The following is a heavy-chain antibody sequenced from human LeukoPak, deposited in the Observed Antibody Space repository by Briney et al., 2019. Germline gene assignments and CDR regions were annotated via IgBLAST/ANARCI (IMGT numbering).Heavy chain of an antibody. J-gene: IGHJ3*02. CDR1: GGSVSSGSYY. CDR3: ARADIVVVPAAIWDALDI. CDR2: IYYSGST. V-gene: IGHV4-61*01. D-gene: IGHD2-2*02. Sequence: PSETLSLTCTVSGGSVSSGSYYWSWIRQPPGKGLEWIGYIYYSGSTNYNPSLKSRVTISVDTSKNQFSLKLSSVTAADPAVYYCARADIVVVPAAIWDALDICGQGTMVTVSS.